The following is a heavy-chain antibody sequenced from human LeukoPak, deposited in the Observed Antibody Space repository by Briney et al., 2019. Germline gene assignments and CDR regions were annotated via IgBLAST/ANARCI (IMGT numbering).Heavy chain of an antibody. CDR1: GFTFSTYGRFA. J-gene: IGHJ5*02. CDR2: LSYDGSEK. V-gene: IGHV3-30*01. Sequence: GGSLRLSCVVSGFTFSTYGRFAMHWLRQARGKGLEWVAVLSYDGSEKKYADSVKGRFTISRDNSKNIVYLEMNSLRVEDTAVYSCARDRDGSGSYFTYWFDPWGQGTLVTVSS. D-gene: IGHD3-10*01. CDR3: ARDRDGSGSYFTYWFDP.